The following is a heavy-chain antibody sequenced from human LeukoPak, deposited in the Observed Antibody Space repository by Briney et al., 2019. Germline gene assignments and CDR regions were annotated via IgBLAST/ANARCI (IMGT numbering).Heavy chain of an antibody. CDR2: ISSTSSTI. CDR3: ARGSIDGAHYFDY. Sequence: GGSLGLSCAASGFIFSSYTMNWVRQAPGKGLEWVSYISSTSSTIYYGDSVKGRFTISRDNAKNSLYLQINSLRAEDTAVYYCARGSIDGAHYFDYWGQGTLVTVSS. J-gene: IGHJ4*02. V-gene: IGHV3-48*01. CDR1: GFIFSSYT. D-gene: IGHD5-24*01.